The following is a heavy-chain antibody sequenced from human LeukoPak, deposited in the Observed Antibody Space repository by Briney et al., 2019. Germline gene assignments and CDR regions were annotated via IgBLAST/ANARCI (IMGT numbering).Heavy chain of an antibody. D-gene: IGHD3-10*01. CDR3: ARGPYGSENTLDY. CDR1: GGSISSGGYY. V-gene: IGHV4-30-2*01. J-gene: IGHJ4*02. CDR2: IYHSGST. Sequence: SSETLSLTCTVSGGSISSGGYYWSWIRQPPGKGLEWIGYIYHSGSTYYNPSLKSRVTISVDRSKNQFSLKLSSLTAADTAVYYCARGPYGSENTLDYWGQGILLTVSS.